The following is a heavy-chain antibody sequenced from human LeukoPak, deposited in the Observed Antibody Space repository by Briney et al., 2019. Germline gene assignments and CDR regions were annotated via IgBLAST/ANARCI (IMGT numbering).Heavy chain of an antibody. CDR1: GFTVSSNY. CDR3: AKEPYYGSGSYRRDNWFDP. V-gene: IGHV3-53*01. CDR2: IYSGGST. J-gene: IGHJ5*02. D-gene: IGHD3-10*01. Sequence: GGSLRLSCAASGFTVSSNYMSWVRQAPGKGLEWVSVIYSGGSTYYADSVKGRFTISRDNSKNTLYLQMNSLRAEDTAVYYCAKEPYYGSGSYRRDNWFDPWGQGTLVTVSS.